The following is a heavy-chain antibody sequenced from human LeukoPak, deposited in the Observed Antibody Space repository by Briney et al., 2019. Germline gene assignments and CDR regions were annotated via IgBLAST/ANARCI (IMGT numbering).Heavy chain of an antibody. CDR3: AKARYGTGTYSAFDI. J-gene: IGHJ3*02. Sequence: PGGSLRLSCAASGLTFTNYGMTWVRQAPGKGPEWVSTITGSGTSKYYVDSVKGRFTISRDVSMNTLYLHMNSLRADDTALYYCAKARYGTGTYSAFDIWGQGTMVTVSS. D-gene: IGHD3-10*01. CDR1: GLTFTNYG. CDR2: ITGSGTSK. V-gene: IGHV3-23*01.